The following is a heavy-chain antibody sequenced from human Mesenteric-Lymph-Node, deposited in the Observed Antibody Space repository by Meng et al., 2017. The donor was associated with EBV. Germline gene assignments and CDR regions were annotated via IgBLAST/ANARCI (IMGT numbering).Heavy chain of an antibody. CDR3: ARDHDSSGYSFYY. V-gene: IGHV4-34*01. D-gene: IGHD3-22*01. CDR2: INYRGST. CDR1: GGSFSGYY. Sequence: QVQLQRWGAVLLKPSETLALTCAVYGGSFSGYYWTWIRQPPGKGLEWVGEINYRGSTNYNPSLKSRVTISVDTSKSQLYLKLSSVTAADTAVYYCARDHDSSGYSFYYWGQGTLVTVSS. J-gene: IGHJ4*02.